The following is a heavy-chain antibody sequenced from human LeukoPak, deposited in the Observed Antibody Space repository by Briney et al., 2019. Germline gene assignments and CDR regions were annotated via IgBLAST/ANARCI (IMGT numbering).Heavy chain of an antibody. CDR3: AREDCSSTSCEELYYYYGMDV. D-gene: IGHD2-2*01. J-gene: IGHJ6*02. CDR2: ISAYNGNT. Sequence: ASVKVSCTASGYTFTSYGISWVRQAPGQGLEWMGWISAYNGNTNYAQKLQGRVTMTTDTSTSTAYMELRSLRSDDTAVYYCAREDCSSTSCEELYYYYGMDVWGQGTTVTVSS. CDR1: GYTFTSYG. V-gene: IGHV1-18*01.